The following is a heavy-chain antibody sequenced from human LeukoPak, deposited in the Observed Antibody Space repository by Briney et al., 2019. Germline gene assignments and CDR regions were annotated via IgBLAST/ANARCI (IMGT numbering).Heavy chain of an antibody. V-gene: IGHV1-46*01. J-gene: IGHJ6*03. CDR3: ARDRLHGLSYYYYYYMDV. CDR2: INPSGGST. Sequence: ASVKVSCKASGYTFTSYYMHWVRQAPGQGLEWMGIINPSGGSTSYAQKFQGRVTMTRDMSTSTVYMELSSLRSEDTAVYYCARDRLHGLSYYYYYYMDVWGKGTTVTISS. CDR1: GYTFTSYY. D-gene: IGHD5-12*01.